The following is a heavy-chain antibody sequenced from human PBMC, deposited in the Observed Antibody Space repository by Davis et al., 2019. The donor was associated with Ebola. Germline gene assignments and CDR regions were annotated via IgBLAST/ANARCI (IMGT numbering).Heavy chain of an antibody. CDR1: GFTFSNYY. CDR2: ISSSGTTT. D-gene: IGHD6-6*01. J-gene: IGHJ6*02. V-gene: IGHV3-11*01. Sequence: GGSLRLSCAASGFTFSNYYMTWIRQAPGKGLEWISYISSSGTTTYYADSVKGRFTISRDNAKNSPYLHMNSLRAADTAVYYCATRSPYISSSFYYYGVDIWGQGTSVTVSS. CDR3: ATRSPYISSSFYYYGVDI.